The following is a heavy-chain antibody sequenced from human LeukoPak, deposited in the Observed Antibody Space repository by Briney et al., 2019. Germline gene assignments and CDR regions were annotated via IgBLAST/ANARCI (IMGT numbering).Heavy chain of an antibody. V-gene: IGHV3-23*01. CDR1: GFTFSSYA. Sequence: HPGGSLRLSCAASGFTFSSYAMSWVRQAPGKGLEWVAAICGSGGSTYYADSVKGRFTISKDNSKNTLYLQMSSRRAEDTAVYYCAKPYDSSGYYLTDYWAQGTRVTVST. CDR3: AKPYDSSGYYLTDY. D-gene: IGHD3-22*01. CDR2: ICGSGGST. J-gene: IGHJ4*02.